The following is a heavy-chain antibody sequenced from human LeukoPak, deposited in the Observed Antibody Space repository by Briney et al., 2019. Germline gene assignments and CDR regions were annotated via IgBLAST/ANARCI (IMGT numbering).Heavy chain of an antibody. Sequence: PGRSLRLSCAASGFTFSSYAMHWVRQAPGKGLEWVAVISYDGSNKYYADSVKGRFTISRDNSKNTLYLQMNSLTAEDTAVYYCAGYNCSSTTCYTGGFDYWGQGTLVTVSS. CDR2: ISYDGSNK. D-gene: IGHD2-2*02. J-gene: IGHJ4*02. CDR3: AGYNCSSTTCYTGGFDY. V-gene: IGHV3-30-3*01. CDR1: GFTFSSYA.